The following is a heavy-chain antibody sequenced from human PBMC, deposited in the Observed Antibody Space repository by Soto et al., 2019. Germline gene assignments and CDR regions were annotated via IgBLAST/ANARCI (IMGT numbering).Heavy chain of an antibody. V-gene: IGHV1-69*01. D-gene: IGHD3-22*01. CDR3: ARDRTPKKYYYDSSRYYYHH. CDR2: IIHIFGTA. CDR1: GVTFSSYA. J-gene: IGHJ1*01. Sequence: QVQLVQSGAEVKKPGSSVKVSCKASGVTFSSYAISWVRQAPGQGLEWMGGIIHIFGTANYAQKFQGRVTITADESTSTAYMELSRLGSEDTAVYYCARDRTPKKYYYDSSRYYYHHWGQGTLVTVSS.